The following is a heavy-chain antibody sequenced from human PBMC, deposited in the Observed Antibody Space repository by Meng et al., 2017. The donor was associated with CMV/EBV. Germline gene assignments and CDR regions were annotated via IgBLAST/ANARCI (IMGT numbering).Heavy chain of an antibody. V-gene: IGHV4-59*01. J-gene: IGHJ5*02. CDR1: GGSISSYY. CDR3: ARILGGYWAAAWFDP. CDR2: IYYSGST. D-gene: IGHD2-21*02. Sequence: SETLSLTCTVSGGSISSYYWSWIRQPPGKGLEWIGYIYYSGSTNYNPSLKSRVTISVDTSKNQFSLKLSSGTAADTAVYYCARILGGYWAAAWFDPWGQGTLVTVSS.